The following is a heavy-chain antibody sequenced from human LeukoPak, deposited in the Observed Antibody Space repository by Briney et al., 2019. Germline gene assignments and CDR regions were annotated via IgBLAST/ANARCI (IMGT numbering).Heavy chain of an antibody. CDR2: MNPNSGNT. CDR1: GYTFTSYD. D-gene: IGHD5-12*01. V-gene: IGHV1-8*03. CDR3: ASYSGYAQ. J-gene: IGHJ4*02. Sequence: ASVKVSCKASGYTFTSYDVNWVRQATGQGLEWMGWMNPNSGNTGYAQKFQGRVTISRDTSITTAYMELSGLTSEDTAVYYCASYSGYAQWGQGTLVTVSS.